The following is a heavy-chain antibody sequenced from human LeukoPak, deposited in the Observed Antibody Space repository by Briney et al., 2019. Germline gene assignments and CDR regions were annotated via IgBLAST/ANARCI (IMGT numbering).Heavy chain of an antibody. J-gene: IGHJ4*02. CDR2: ISAYNGNT. D-gene: IGHD3-22*01. V-gene: IGHV1-18*01. Sequence: APVKVSCKASGYTFTSYGISWVRQAPGQGLEWMGWISAYNGNTNYAQKLQGRVTMTTDTSTSTAYMELRSLRSDDTAVYYCARDQEVYYDSSGPKGYWGQGTLVSVSS. CDR1: GYTFTSYG. CDR3: ARDQEVYYDSSGPKGY.